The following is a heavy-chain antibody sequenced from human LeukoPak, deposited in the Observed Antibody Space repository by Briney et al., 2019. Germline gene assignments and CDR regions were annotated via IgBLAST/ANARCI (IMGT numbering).Heavy chain of an antibody. Sequence: GESLKISCAASGFTFSDFWMNWVRQAPGKGLEWVASIKQDGSEKYYVDSVKGRFSISRDNAKNSLHLQTNSLRAEDTAVYYCARDHTVDGLVFDYWGQGILVTVSS. CDR3: ARDHTVDGLVFDY. CDR1: GFTFSDFW. V-gene: IGHV3-7*01. J-gene: IGHJ4*02. D-gene: IGHD6-19*01. CDR2: IKQDGSEK.